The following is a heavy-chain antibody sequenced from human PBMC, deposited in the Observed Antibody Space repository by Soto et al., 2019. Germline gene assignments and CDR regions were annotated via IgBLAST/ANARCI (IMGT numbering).Heavy chain of an antibody. J-gene: IGHJ4*02. D-gene: IGHD1-26*01. Sequence: QVHLVESGGGVVQPGGSLRLSCAASGFTFSSHAMHWARQAPGKGLEWVAFISYDASHENYADSVRGRFTISRDKFKNRLYLQVSSMRPEDTAVYYCVGEVGPRYFKFWGQGTLVTVSS. V-gene: IGHV3-30*04. CDR2: ISYDASHE. CDR3: VGEVGPRYFKF. CDR1: GFTFSSHA.